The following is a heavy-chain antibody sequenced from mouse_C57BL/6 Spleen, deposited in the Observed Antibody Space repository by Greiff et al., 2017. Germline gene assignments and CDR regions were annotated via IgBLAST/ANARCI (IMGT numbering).Heavy chain of an antibody. D-gene: IGHD4-1*01. V-gene: IGHV1-69*01. Sequence: VQLQQPGAELVMPGASVKLSCKASGYTFTSYWMHWVKQRPGQGLEWIGEIDPSDSYTNYNQKFKGKSTLTVDKSSSTAYMQLSSLTSEDSAVYYCASGWDGAWLAYWGQGTLVTVSA. CDR2: IDPSDSYT. J-gene: IGHJ3*01. CDR3: ASGWDGAWLAY. CDR1: GYTFTSYW.